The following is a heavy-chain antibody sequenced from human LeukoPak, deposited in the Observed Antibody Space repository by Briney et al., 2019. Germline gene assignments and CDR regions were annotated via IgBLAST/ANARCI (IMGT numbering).Heavy chain of an antibody. D-gene: IGHD4-17*01. CDR1: RFTFSSDW. J-gene: IGHJ4*02. V-gene: IGHV3-7*01. CDR2: IKQDGSEK. Sequence: GGSLRLSCAASRFTFSSDWMSLVRQAPGRGLGWVANIKQDGSEKYYVDSVKGRFTTSRANAKNSLNLQMNSLRAEDAAVYYCARGRATVSNWGQATLVTVSS. CDR3: ARGRATVSN.